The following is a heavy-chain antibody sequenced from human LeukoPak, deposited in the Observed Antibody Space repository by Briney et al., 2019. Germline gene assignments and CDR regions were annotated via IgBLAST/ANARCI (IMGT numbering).Heavy chain of an antibody. V-gene: IGHV1-8*01. Sequence: ASVKVSCKASGYTFTSYDINWVRQATGQGLEWAGWMNPNSGNTGYAQKFQGRVTMTRNTSISTAYMELSSLRSEDTAVYYCARVGLENVLLWFRESYTPYYFDYWGQGTLVTVSS. CDR3: ARVGLENVLLWFRESYTPYYFDY. D-gene: IGHD3-10*01. CDR1: GYTFTSYD. J-gene: IGHJ4*02. CDR2: MNPNSGNT.